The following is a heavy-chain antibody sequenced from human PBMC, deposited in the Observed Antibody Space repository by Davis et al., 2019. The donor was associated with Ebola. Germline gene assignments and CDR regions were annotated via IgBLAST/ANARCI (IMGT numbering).Heavy chain of an antibody. CDR2: ISGSGGST. CDR1: GFTFSSYA. Sequence: GESLKISCAASGFTFSSYAMSWVRQAPGKGLEWVSAISGSGGSTYYADSVKGRFTISRDNAKNSLYLQMNSLRAEDTAVYYCARPIVGATLDAFDIWGQGTMVTVSS. V-gene: IGHV3-23*01. D-gene: IGHD1-26*01. J-gene: IGHJ3*02. CDR3: ARPIVGATLDAFDI.